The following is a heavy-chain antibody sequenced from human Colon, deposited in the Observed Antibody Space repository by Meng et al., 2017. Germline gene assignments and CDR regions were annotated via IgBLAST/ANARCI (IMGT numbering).Heavy chain of an antibody. CDR1: GGSFRDYY. CDR2: IHPTGTT. CDR3: AAQRRSTSYPYY. J-gene: IGHJ4*02. D-gene: IGHD3-16*01. V-gene: IGHV4-34*02. Sequence: QVQVQQWGAGLPKPSETLSLTCAVYGGSFRDYYWSWVRQPPGKGLEWIGEIHPTGTTNYNPSLKSRVTISLDTSRNQFSLNLTSVTAADTAVYYCAAQRRSTSYPYYWGQGTLVTVSS.